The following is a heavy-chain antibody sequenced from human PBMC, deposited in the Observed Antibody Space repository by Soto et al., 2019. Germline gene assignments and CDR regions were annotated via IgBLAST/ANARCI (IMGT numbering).Heavy chain of an antibody. D-gene: IGHD1-26*01. CDR2: INPNSGGT. Sequence: VASVKVSCKASGYTFTGYYMHWVRQAPGQGLEWMGWINPNSGGTNYAQKFQGWVTMTRDTSISTAYMELSRLRSDDTAVYYCARGDQGRAYAPGYYYYMDVWGKGTTVTVSS. CDR3: ARGDQGRAYAPGYYYYMDV. CDR1: GYTFTGYY. V-gene: IGHV1-2*04. J-gene: IGHJ6*03.